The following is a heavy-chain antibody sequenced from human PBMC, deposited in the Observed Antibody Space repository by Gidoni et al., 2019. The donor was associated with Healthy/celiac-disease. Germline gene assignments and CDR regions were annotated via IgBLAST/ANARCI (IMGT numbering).Heavy chain of an antibody. V-gene: IGHV1-69*01. D-gene: IGHD6-19*01. J-gene: IGHJ6*03. CDR1: GGTFSSYA. CDR2: IIPIFGTA. CDR3: ARGMEWLVRPYYYYMDV. Sequence: QVQLVQAGAEVKKPGSSVKVSCKASGGTFSSYAISWVRQAPGQGLEWMGGIIPIFGTANYAQKFQGRVTITADESTSTAYMELSSLRAEDTAVYYCARGMEWLVRPYYYYMDVWGKGTTVTVSS.